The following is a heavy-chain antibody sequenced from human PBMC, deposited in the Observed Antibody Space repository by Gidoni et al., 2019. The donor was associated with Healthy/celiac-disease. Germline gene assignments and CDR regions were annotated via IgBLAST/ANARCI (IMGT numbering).Heavy chain of an antibody. D-gene: IGHD1-26*01. J-gene: IGHJ6*02. CDR2: IKQDGSEK. Sequence: EVQLVESGGGLVQPGGSLRLSCAASGFTFSSYWMSWVRQAPGKGLEWVANIKQDGSEKYYVDSGKGRFNISRDNAKNSLYLQMNSLRAEDTAVYYCARDKGKGVGATNGMDVWGQGTTVTVSS. CDR1: GFTFSSYW. V-gene: IGHV3-7*04. CDR3: ARDKGKGVGATNGMDV.